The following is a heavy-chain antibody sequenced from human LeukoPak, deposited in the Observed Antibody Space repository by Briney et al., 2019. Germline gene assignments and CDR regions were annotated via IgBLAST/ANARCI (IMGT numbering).Heavy chain of an antibody. CDR3: ATPFGESFGLDY. J-gene: IGHJ4*02. CDR2: FDPEDGET. CDR1: GYTLTELS. Sequence: ASVKVSCKVSGYTLTELSMHWVRQAPGKGLEWMGGFDPEDGETIYAQKFQGRVTMTEDTSTDTAYMELSSLRSEDTAVYYCATPFGESFGLDYWGQGTLVTVSS. V-gene: IGHV1-24*01. D-gene: IGHD3-10*01.